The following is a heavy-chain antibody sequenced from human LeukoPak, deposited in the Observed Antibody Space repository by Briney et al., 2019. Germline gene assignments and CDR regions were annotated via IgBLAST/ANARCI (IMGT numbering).Heavy chain of an antibody. J-gene: IGHJ4*02. CDR3: ARELESIPTTGYSYGWVYFDY. CDR2: INPNSGGT. Sequence: ASVKVSCKASGYTFTGYYMHWVRQAPGQGLEWMGWINPNSGGTNYAQKFQGRVTMTRDTSISTAYMELNRLRSDDTAVYYCARELESIPTTGYSYGWVYFDYWGQGTLVTVSS. CDR1: GYTFTGYY. D-gene: IGHD5-18*01. V-gene: IGHV1-2*02.